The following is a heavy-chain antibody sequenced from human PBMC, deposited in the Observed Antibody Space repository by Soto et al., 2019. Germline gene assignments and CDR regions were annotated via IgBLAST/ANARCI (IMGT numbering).Heavy chain of an antibody. V-gene: IGHV4-61*01. CDR2: IYYSGST. CDR1: GGSVSSGSYY. Sequence: PSETLSLTCTVSGGSVSSGSYYWSWIRQPPGKGLEWIGYIYYSGSTNYNPSLKSRVTISVDTSKNQFSLKLSSVTAADTAVYYCAKVVEMVRGVMTRALDIWGQGTMVTVSS. J-gene: IGHJ3*02. CDR3: AKVVEMVRGVMTRALDI. D-gene: IGHD3-10*01.